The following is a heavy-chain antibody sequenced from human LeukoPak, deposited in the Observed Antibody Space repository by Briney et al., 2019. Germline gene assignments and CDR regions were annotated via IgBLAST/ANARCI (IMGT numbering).Heavy chain of an antibody. V-gene: IGHV3-21*01. CDR2: ISSSSSYI. J-gene: IGHJ4*02. CDR3: ATWRYSSSWPFDY. Sequence: GGSLRLSCAASGFTFSSYSMNWVRQAPGKGLEWVSSISSSSSYIYYADSVKGRFTISRDNAKNSLYLQMNSLRAEDTAVCYCATWRYSSSWPFDYWGQGTLVTVSS. D-gene: IGHD6-13*01. CDR1: GFTFSSYS.